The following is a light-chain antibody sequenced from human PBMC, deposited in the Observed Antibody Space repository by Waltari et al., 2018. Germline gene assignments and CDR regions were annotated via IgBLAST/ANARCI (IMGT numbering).Light chain of an antibody. CDR3: AAWDDSLSGWV. CDR2: RSD. J-gene: IGLJ3*02. V-gene: IGLV1-47*01. Sequence: QSVLTQPPSSSGTPGQRGTISCSGSSSNIGTNYIYLYQQLPATAPKLLIYRSDQRPSGVPDRFSGSKSGTSASLAISGLRSEDEADYYCAAWDDSLSGWVFGGGTKLTVL. CDR1: SSNIGTNY.